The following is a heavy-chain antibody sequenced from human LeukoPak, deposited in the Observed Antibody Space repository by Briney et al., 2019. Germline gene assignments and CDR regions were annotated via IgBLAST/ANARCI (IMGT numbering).Heavy chain of an antibody. D-gene: IGHD5-24*01. CDR3: ASVGEMATIYFDY. Sequence: GGSLRLSCVASGFTLSSYGMHWVRQAPGKGLEWVALILYDGSNKYYADSVKGRFTISRDNSKNTLYLQMNSLRAEDTAVYYCASVGEMATIYFDYWGQGTLVTVSS. V-gene: IGHV3-30*02. CDR1: GFTLSSYG. J-gene: IGHJ4*02. CDR2: ILYDGSNK.